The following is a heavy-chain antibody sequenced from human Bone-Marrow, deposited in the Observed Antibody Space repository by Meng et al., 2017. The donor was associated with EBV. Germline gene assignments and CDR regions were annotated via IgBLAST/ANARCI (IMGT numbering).Heavy chain of an antibody. Sequence: QVQCVQSGAGVKKPGATVKVSGKASGYTFSTNAIHWVRQAPGQRLEWMGWINVGNGDTKYSQKLQGRVTITRDTSASTAYMELRSLRSEDTAVYYCARDPLGSSLDYWGQGTLVTVSS. CDR3: ARDPLGSSLDY. CDR1: GYTFSTNA. D-gene: IGHD6-13*01. J-gene: IGHJ4*02. V-gene: IGHV1-3*01. CDR2: INVGNGDT.